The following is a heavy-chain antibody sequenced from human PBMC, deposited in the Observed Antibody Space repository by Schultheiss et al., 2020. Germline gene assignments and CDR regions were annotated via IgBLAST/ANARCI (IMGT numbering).Heavy chain of an antibody. CDR3: ASITLVAV. CDR1: GGSFSGYY. V-gene: IGHV4-34*01. J-gene: IGHJ6*02. Sequence: SETLSLTCAVYGGSFSGYYWSWIRQPPGKGLEWIGEINHSGSTYYNPSLKSRVTISVDTSKNQFSLKLSSVTAADTAVYYCASITLVAVWGQGTTVTVSS. CDR2: INHSGST.